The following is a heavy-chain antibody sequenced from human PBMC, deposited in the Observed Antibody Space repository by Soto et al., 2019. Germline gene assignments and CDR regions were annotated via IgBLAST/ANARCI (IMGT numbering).Heavy chain of an antibody. CDR3: ARAPLISIFFAYGMDV. CDR1: GGSISSGGYY. CDR2: IYYSETT. V-gene: IGHV4-31*03. D-gene: IGHD3-3*02. J-gene: IGHJ6*02. Sequence: QVQLQESGPGLVKPSQTLSLTCTVSGGSISSGGYYWTWIRQHPGKGLEWIGYIYYSETTYYNPSPKSRVTISVDTSKNQFSLKLSSVTAADTAVYYCARAPLISIFFAYGMDVWGQGTTVTVSS.